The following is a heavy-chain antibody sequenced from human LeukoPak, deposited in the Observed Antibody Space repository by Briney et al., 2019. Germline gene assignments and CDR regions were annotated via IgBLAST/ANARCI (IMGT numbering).Heavy chain of an antibody. Sequence: GGSLRLSCAASGFTVSNNYMSWVRQAPGKGLEWVSVIYSVGSTYYADSVKGRFTISRDNSKNTLYLQMNSLRAEDTAVYYCARVTSVTGTIFDYWGQGTLVTVSS. CDR2: IYSVGST. V-gene: IGHV3-66*01. CDR1: GFTVSNNY. J-gene: IGHJ4*02. D-gene: IGHD1-7*01. CDR3: ARVTSVTGTIFDY.